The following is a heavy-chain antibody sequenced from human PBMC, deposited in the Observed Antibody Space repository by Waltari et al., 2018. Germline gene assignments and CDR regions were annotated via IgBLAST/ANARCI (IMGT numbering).Heavy chain of an antibody. Sequence: EVQLVESGGGLVKPGGSLRLSCAASGFTFSNAWMSWVRQAPGKGREGVGRIKSKTEGGTTDDAVPMRGRFTITRDDSKNPLYLQLNSPKTEDTAVYYCTTDAHFQGVIITYWGQGTLVTVAS. CDR1: GFTFSNAW. J-gene: IGHJ4*02. CDR2: IKSKTEGGTT. CDR3: TTDAHFQGVIITY. V-gene: IGHV3-15*01. D-gene: IGHD3-10*01.